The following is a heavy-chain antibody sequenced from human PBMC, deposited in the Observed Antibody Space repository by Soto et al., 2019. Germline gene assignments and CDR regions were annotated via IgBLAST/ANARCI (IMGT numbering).Heavy chain of an antibody. Sequence: PSETLSLTCTVSGASISSGYYWTWIRQHPGKGLEWIWYIYYNGNTFYNPSLKSRLTISLDTSKTQFSLKLSSGTAADAAMYYWARALRSYYFDYSGQGTLVIVS. CDR2: IYYNGNT. V-gene: IGHV4-31*03. J-gene: IGHJ4*02. CDR3: ARALRSYYFDY. CDR1: GASISSGYY.